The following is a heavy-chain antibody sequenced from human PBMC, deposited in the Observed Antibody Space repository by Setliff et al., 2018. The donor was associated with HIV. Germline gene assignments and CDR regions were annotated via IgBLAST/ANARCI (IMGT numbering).Heavy chain of an antibody. CDR1: QYTFASQA. Sequence: ASVKVSCKASQYTFASQALVWVRQAPGQGLEWMGWINTFTGTPTYAQGFTGRFVFSLDASVSTAYLQINSLRADDSGVYYCARSIVGATSSGFSYYYGMDVWGQGTTVTVSS. J-gene: IGHJ6*02. CDR3: ARSIVGATSSGFSYYYGMDV. V-gene: IGHV7-4-1*02. D-gene: IGHD1-26*01. CDR2: INTFTGTP.